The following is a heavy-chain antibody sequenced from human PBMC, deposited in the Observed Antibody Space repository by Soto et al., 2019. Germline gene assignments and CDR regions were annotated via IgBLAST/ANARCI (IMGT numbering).Heavy chain of an antibody. CDR1: GGSISRCAYF. Sequence: QVHLQESGPGQVRPSQTLSLSCSVSGGSISRCAYFWTWIRQFPGKGLEWIAYISYTGATYYNPSLKSRVTILADTSKNQFSLKLNSVTSAATAVSYCARGGPGSVSPASQLLGYFDYWGHGTLVNVSA. J-gene: IGHJ4*01. V-gene: IGHV4-31*03. CDR2: ISYTGAT. CDR3: ARGGPGSVSPASQLLGYFDY. D-gene: IGHD2-2*01.